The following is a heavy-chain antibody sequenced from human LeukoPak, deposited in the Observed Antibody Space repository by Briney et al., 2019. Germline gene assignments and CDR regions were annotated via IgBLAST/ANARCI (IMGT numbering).Heavy chain of an antibody. CDR3: ARWGEQTPLRSNAFDI. V-gene: IGHV4-4*02. CDR2: IYHSGRT. Sequence: PSETLSLTCAVSGASISSSHWWTWVRQPPGKGLEWIGEIYHSGRTNYSPSLQSRITISVDKSKNHFSLKLSSVTAADTAVYYCARWGEQTPLRSNAFDIWGQGTLVTVSS. D-gene: IGHD3-10*01. J-gene: IGHJ3*02. CDR1: GASISSSHW.